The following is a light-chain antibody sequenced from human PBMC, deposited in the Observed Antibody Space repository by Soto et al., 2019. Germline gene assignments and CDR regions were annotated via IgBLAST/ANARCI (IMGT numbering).Light chain of an antibody. CDR3: QQYGSSPPVT. V-gene: IGKV3-20*01. CDR1: QSVRNSY. CDR2: GAY. Sequence: EIVLTQSPGTLSLSPGERATLTCRASQSVRNSYLAWYQQKPGQAPRLLIYGAYTRATGIPVRFSGSGSGTDLTLTISRLEPEDIAVYYCQQYGSSPPVTFGQGTKVEIK. J-gene: IGKJ1*01.